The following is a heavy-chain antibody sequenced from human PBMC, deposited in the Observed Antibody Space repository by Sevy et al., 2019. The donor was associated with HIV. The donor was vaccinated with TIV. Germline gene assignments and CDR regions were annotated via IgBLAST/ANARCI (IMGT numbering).Heavy chain of an antibody. CDR1: GYTFTDTGYY. D-gene: IGHD3-3*01. V-gene: IGHV1-2*02. J-gene: IGHJ6*02. Sequence: ASVKVSCKASGYTFTDTGYYVHCVRQAPGQGLEWMGWINPKSGATNYGQKFQGRVTMTRDTSVSTANMELSRLRSDDTAVYYCARESYDFWTGPVDYDYGMDVWGQGTTVTVSS. CDR2: INPKSGAT. CDR3: ARESYDFWTGPVDYDYGMDV.